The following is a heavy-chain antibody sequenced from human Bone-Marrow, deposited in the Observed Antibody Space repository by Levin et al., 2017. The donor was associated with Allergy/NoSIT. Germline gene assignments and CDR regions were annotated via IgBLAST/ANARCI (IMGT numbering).Heavy chain of an antibody. J-gene: IGHJ6*02. D-gene: IGHD6-13*01. Sequence: PGGSLRLSCAASGFTFSSYEMNWVRQAPGKGLEWVSYISSSGSTIYYADSVKGRFTISRDNAKNSLYLQMNSLRAEDTAVYYCARDPHATLPRIAAAGTGDYVVDAWGQGTPVTVSS. CDR1: GFTFSSYE. CDR2: ISSSGSTI. V-gene: IGHV3-48*03. CDR3: ARDPHATLPRIAAAGTGDYVVDA.